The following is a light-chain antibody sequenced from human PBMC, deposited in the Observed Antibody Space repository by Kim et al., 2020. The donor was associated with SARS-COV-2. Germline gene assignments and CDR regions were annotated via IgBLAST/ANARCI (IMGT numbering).Light chain of an antibody. J-gene: IGKJ1*01. Sequence: ASVGDRVTITCRASQSISSYLNWYQQKPGRAPKLLIYAASNLQSGVPSRFSGSGSGTDFTLTISSLQPEDFAAYYCQQSSSTPWTFGQGTKVDIK. CDR3: QQSSSTPWT. CDR2: AAS. V-gene: IGKV1-39*01. CDR1: QSISSY.